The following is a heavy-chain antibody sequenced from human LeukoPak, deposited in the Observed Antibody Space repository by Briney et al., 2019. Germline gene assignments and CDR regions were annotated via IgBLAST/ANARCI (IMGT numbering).Heavy chain of an antibody. V-gene: IGHV1-8*03. Sequence: GASVKVSCKASGYTFTNYHINWVRQAYGQGLEWMTWINPDTGDKGYARKFQDRVTITTDTSISTAYMELSSLSSEDTAVYFCARTPSMTASGYDYWGQGTLVSVSS. CDR3: ARTPSMTASGYDY. D-gene: IGHD2-21*02. CDR1: GYTFTNYH. J-gene: IGHJ4*02. CDR2: INPDTGDK.